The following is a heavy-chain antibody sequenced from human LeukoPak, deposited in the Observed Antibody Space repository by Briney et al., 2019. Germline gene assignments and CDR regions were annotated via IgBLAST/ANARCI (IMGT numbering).Heavy chain of an antibody. CDR1: VFPFRIYS. V-gene: IGHV3-48*04. Sequence: GGPLRLPRASSVFPFRIYSMNWVPQAPGKGRECVSYIIIRGITIYYADSVKGRFTISRDNAKNTQYLQMNSLRAEETAVYYCLMVRRVTAWGQGTLVTVSS. CDR2: IIIRGITI. D-gene: IGHD3-10*01. CDR3: LMVRRVTA. J-gene: IGHJ5*02.